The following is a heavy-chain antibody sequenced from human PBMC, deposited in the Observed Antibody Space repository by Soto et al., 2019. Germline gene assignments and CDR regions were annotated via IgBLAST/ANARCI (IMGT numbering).Heavy chain of an antibody. Sequence: ASVKVSCKASGYTFTSYAMHWVRQAPGQRLEWMGWINAGNGNTKYSQKFQGRVTITRDTSASTAYMELSSLRSEDTAVYYCAREAVAGNVGYYYMDVWGKGTTVTVSS. V-gene: IGHV1-3*01. CDR2: INAGNGNT. CDR1: GYTFTSYA. D-gene: IGHD6-19*01. CDR3: AREAVAGNVGYYYMDV. J-gene: IGHJ6*03.